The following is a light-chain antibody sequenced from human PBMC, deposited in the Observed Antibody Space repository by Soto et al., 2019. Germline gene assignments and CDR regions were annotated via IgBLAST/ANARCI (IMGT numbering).Light chain of an antibody. V-gene: IGLV2-8*01. CDR1: KNDIGVYDF. CDR3: QSSDSRLSGSDV. CDR2: EVV. Sequence: QSALAQPPSASGSPGQSVTISCTGTKNDIGVYDFVSWYQHHPGKAPRLIIYEVVQRPSGVPDRFSGSKSGTSASLAITGLQADDAADYYCQSSDSRLSGSDVFGTGTKVTAL. J-gene: IGLJ1*01.